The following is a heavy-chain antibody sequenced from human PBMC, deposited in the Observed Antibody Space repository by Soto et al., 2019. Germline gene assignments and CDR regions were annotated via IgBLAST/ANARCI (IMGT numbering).Heavy chain of an antibody. CDR3: AREWSCSGGSCYIGGAFDI. CDR1: GYSFTSYW. CDR2: IYPGDSDT. Sequence: GESLKISCKGSGYSFTSYWIGWVRQMPGKGLEWMGIIYPGDSDTRYSPSFQGQVTISADKSISTAYLQWSSLKASDTAMYYCAREWSCSGGSCYIGGAFDIWGQGTMVTVSS. D-gene: IGHD2-15*01. J-gene: IGHJ3*02. V-gene: IGHV5-51*01.